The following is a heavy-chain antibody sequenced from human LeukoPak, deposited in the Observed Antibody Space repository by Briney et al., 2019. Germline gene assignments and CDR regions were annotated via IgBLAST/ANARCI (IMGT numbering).Heavy chain of an antibody. V-gene: IGHV3-53*04. CDR2: IYSGGST. D-gene: IGHD5-18*01. J-gene: IGHJ6*02. CDR3: ARDRIQLWPPYYYYGMDV. CDR1: GFTVSSNY. Sequence: TGGSLRLSCAASGFTVSSNYMSWVRQAPGKGLEWVSVIYSGGSTYYADSVKGRFTISRHNSKNTLYLQMNSLRAEDTAVYYCARDRIQLWPPYYYYGMDVWGQGTTVTVSS.